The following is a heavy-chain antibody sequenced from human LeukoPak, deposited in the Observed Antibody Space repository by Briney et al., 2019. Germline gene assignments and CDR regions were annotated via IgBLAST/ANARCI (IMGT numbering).Heavy chain of an antibody. V-gene: IGHV3-30-3*01. D-gene: IGHD5-18*01. CDR2: ISYDGSNK. CDR1: GFTFSSYA. Sequence: GGSLRLSCAASGFTFSSYAMHWVRHAPGKGREGVAVISYDGSNKYYADSVKGRFTISRDNSKNTLYLQMNSLRAEDTAVYYCARVSYGYSYFSLTRGVNWYFDLWGRGTLVTVSS. CDR3: ARVSYGYSYFSLTRGVNWYFDL. J-gene: IGHJ2*01.